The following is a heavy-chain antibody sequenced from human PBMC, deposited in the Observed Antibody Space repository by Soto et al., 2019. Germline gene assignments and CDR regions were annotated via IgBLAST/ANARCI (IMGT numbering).Heavy chain of an antibody. CDR3: ARYVKRSITGTYNWFDP. D-gene: IGHD1-7*01. V-gene: IGHV4-39*01. CDR2: IYYSGST. CDR1: GGSISSSSYY. J-gene: IGHJ5*02. Sequence: SETLSLTCTVSGGSISSSSYYWGWIRQPPGKGLEWIGSIYYSGSTYYNPSLKSRVTISVDTSKNQFSLKLSSVTAADTAVYYCARYVKRSITGTYNWFDPWGQGTLVTVSS.